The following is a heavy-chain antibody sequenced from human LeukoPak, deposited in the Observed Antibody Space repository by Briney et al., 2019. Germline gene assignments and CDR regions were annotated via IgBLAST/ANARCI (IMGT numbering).Heavy chain of an antibody. V-gene: IGHV3-23*01. Sequence: GGSLRLSCAASGFTFSSYAMSWVRQAPGKGLEWVSAISGSGGSTYYADSVKGRFTISRDNSKNTLYLQMNSLRAEDTAVYYRARPYCSGGSCYSQVALWGQGTLVTVSS. J-gene: IGHJ4*02. CDR2: ISGSGGST. D-gene: IGHD2-15*01. CDR1: GFTFSSYA. CDR3: ARPYCSGGSCYSQVAL.